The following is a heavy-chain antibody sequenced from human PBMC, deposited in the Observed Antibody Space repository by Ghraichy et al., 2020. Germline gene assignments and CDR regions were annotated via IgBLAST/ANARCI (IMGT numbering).Heavy chain of an antibody. CDR3: SRGGGAGTPVLYHMDV. CDR1: GLMFSPNT. CDR2: ISSSTRYI. V-gene: IGHV3-21*01. J-gene: IGHJ6*02. Sequence: GESLNISCVASGLMFSPNTMNWVRQAPGKGLEWVSSISSSTRYIYYADSVKGRFTISRDNAQNSLYLQMNSLRAEDTAVYYCSRGGGAGTPVLYHMDVWGLGTTXXVSS. D-gene: IGHD6-19*01.